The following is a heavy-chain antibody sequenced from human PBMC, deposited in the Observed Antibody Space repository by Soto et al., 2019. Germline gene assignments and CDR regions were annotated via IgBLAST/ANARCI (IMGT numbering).Heavy chain of an antibody. J-gene: IGHJ4*02. Sequence: GGSLRLSCAASGFNVGAFGVNWVRQAPGKGLEWVSGISVSDAFIYYADSVRGRFSISRDASENILYLQMNSLRVDDTALYYCTSETVAGITGLDYWGPGSLVNVSX. CDR3: TSETVAGITGLDY. D-gene: IGHD1-20*01. V-gene: IGHV3-23*01. CDR2: ISVSDAFI. CDR1: GFNVGAFG.